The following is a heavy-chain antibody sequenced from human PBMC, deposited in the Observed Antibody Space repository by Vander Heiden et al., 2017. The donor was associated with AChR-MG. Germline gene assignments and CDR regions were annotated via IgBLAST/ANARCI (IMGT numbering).Heavy chain of an antibody. CDR3: ARALRGYSYGLKVYYYMDV. CDR1: GYTFTGYY. V-gene: IGHV1-2*02. J-gene: IGHJ6*03. D-gene: IGHD5-18*01. CDR2: INPNSGGT. Sequence: QVQLVQSGAEVKKPGASVKVSCKASGYTFTGYYMHWVRQAPGQGLEWMGWINPNSGGTNYAQKFQGRVTMTRDTSISTAYMELSRLRSDDTAVYYCARALRGYSYGLKVYYYMDVWGKGTTVTVSS.